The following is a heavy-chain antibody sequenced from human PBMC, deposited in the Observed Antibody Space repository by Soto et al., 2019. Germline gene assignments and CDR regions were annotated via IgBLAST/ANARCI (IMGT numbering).Heavy chain of an antibody. CDR1: GDTVSSNSVA. D-gene: IGHD2-15*01. CDR3: ARSEEDSDYYYYGMDV. V-gene: IGHV6-1*01. J-gene: IGHJ6*02. CDR2: TYYRSRWYS. Sequence: WPTLSLTCVGSGDTVSSNSVAWNWVRQSPSRGLEWLGRTYYRSRWYSDYAVSVRSRLDINADTSKNQVSLQLNSVTPEDTAVYYCARSEEDSDYYYYGMDVWGQGTTVTVSS.